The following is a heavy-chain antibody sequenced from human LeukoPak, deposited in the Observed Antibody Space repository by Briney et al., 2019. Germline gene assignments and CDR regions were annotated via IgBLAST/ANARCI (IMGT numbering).Heavy chain of an antibody. J-gene: IGHJ3*02. CDR3: ATHCSSVSCSLATFDI. CDR2: IKQDGSEK. Sequence: GGSLRLSCAASGFTFSRYWMSWVRQAPGKGPEWVANIKQDGSEKYYVDSVRGRFTISRDNARTSLYLQMNSLRAEDTAVYYCATHCSSVSCSLATFDIWGQGTMVTVSS. CDR1: GFTFSRYW. D-gene: IGHD2-2*01. V-gene: IGHV3-7*01.